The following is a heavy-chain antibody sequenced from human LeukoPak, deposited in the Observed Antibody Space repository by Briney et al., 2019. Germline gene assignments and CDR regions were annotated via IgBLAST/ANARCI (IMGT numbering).Heavy chain of an antibody. J-gene: IGHJ4*02. CDR1: GFPFSSYS. D-gene: IGHD6-19*01. CDR3: ARGRIAVAGILSY. V-gene: IGHV3-48*01. CDR2: ISSSSSTI. Sequence: GSLRLSCAASGFPFSSYSMNWVRQAPGKGLEWVSYISSSSSTIYYADSVKGRFTISRDNAKNSLYLQMNSLRAEDTAVYYCARGRIAVAGILSYWGQGTLVTVSS.